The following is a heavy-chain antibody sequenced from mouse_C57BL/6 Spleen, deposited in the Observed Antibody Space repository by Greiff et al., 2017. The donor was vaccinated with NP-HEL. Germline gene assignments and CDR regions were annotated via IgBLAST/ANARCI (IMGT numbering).Heavy chain of an antibody. V-gene: IGHV1-62-2*01. D-gene: IGHD1-1*01. J-gene: IGHJ3*01. Sequence: QVQLQQSGAELVKPGASVKLSCKASGYTFTEYTIHWVKQRSGQGLEWIGWFYTGSGSIKYNEKFKDKATLTADKSSSTVYMELSSLTSEDSSVYFCAGPLYYGISSWFAYWGQGTLVTVSA. CDR3: AGPLYYGISSWFAY. CDR1: GYTFTEYT. CDR2: FYTGSGSI.